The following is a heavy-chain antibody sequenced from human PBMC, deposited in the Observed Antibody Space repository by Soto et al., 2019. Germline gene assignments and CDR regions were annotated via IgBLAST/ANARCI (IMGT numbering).Heavy chain of an antibody. Sequence: SETLYLTSTVSGGSIISGGYYWSWIRQHPGKGLEWIGYIYYSGRTYYNPSLHSRVSIAVDTTENQFSLKLTSVTAADTSVYYCARGSFSSSSSWFDPWGRGTLVTVSS. J-gene: IGHJ5*02. V-gene: IGHV4-31*03. CDR1: GGSIISGGYY. D-gene: IGHD6-6*01. CDR2: IYYSGRT. CDR3: ARGSFSSSSSWFDP.